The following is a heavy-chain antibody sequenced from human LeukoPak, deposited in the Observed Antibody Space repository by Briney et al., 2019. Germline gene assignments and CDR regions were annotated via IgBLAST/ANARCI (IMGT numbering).Heavy chain of an antibody. CDR2: VYHSGST. CDR3: ARDKDYNDSSGYLY. CDR1: NYSTSSGYY. D-gene: IGHD3-22*01. J-gene: IGHJ4*02. Sequence: PSETLSLTCNVSNYSTSSGYYGGWIRKPQGKGLEWIGSVYHSGSTYYNPSLKSRVTISVDTSKNRFSLKLKSVTAADTAVYYCARDKDYNDSSGYLYWGQGILVTVSS. V-gene: IGHV4-38-2*02.